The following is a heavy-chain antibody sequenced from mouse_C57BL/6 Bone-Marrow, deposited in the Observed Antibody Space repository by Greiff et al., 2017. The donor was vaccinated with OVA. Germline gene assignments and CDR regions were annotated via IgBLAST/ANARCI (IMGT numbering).Heavy chain of an antibody. D-gene: IGHD2-14*01. J-gene: IGHJ3*01. CDR3: AREVRRGFAY. CDR2: ISYDGSN. V-gene: IGHV3-6*01. Sequence: VQLQQSGPGLVKPSQSLSLTCSVTGYSITSGYYWNWIRQFPGNKLEWMGYISYDGSNNYNPSLKNRISITRDTSKNQFFLKLNSVTTEDTATYYCAREVRRGFAYWGQGTLVTVSA. CDR1: GYSITSGYY.